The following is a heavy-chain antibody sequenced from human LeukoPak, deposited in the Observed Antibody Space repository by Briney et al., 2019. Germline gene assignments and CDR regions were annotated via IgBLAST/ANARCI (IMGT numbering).Heavy chain of an antibody. J-gene: IGHJ5*02. D-gene: IGHD4-17*01. V-gene: IGHV3-30-3*01. CDR3: ARDRSVTTTLGWLDP. Sequence: PGGSLRLSCAASGFTFSSYAMHWVRQAPGKGLEWVAVISYDGSNKYYADSVKGRFTISRDNSKNTLYLQMNSLRAEDTAVYYCARDRSVTTTLGWLDPWGQGTLVTVSS. CDR2: ISYDGSNK. CDR1: GFTFSSYA.